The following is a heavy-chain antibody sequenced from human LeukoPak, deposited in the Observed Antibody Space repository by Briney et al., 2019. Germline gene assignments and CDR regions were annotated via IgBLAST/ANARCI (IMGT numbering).Heavy chain of an antibody. J-gene: IGHJ3*02. CDR1: GYTLTELS. CDR2: FDPEDGET. D-gene: IGHD2-15*01. V-gene: IGHV1-24*01. CDR3: ATANRYCSGGSCYSDAFDI. Sequence: ASVKVSCKVSGYTLTELSMHWVRQAPGKGLEWMGGFDPEDGETIYAQKFQGRVTMTEDTSTDTAYMELSSLRSEDTAVYYCATANRYCSGGSCYSDAFDIWGQGTVVTVSS.